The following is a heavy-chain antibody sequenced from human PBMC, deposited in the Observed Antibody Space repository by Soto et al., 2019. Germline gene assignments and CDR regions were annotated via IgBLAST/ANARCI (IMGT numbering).Heavy chain of an antibody. V-gene: IGHV3-30*18. D-gene: IGHD1-1*01. CDR1: GFTFSTYG. Sequence: QVQLVESGGGVVQPGRSLRLSCAASGFTFSTYGMHWVRQAPGKGLEWVAVISYDGNNKYYADSVKGRFTISRDNSKNTLYLQMSGLRAEDTAVYYCAKSVYNWNDGFFDYWGQGTLVTVSS. J-gene: IGHJ4*02. CDR3: AKSVYNWNDGFFDY. CDR2: ISYDGNNK.